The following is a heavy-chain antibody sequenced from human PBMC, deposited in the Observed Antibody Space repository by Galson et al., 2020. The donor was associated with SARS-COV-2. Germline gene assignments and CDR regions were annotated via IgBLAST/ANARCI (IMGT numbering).Heavy chain of an antibody. CDR1: GFTFSDYT. CDR2: ISSGGGYI. Sequence: AGGSLRLSCAASGFTFSDYTMNWVRQPPGKGLEWVSSISSGGGYIYYADSLKGRFTISRDNAKDSLYLQMNSLRAEDTAVYYCARDQRGTGTPLWGQGTLVTVSS. J-gene: IGHJ4*02. D-gene: IGHD2-15*01. V-gene: IGHV3-21*01. CDR3: ARDQRGTGTPL.